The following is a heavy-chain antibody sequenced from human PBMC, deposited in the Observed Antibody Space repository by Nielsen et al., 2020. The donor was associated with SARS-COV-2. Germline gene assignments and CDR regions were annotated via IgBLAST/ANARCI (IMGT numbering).Heavy chain of an antibody. D-gene: IGHD6-13*01. V-gene: IGHV3-9*01. CDR3: AKWGYSSSSDTPYGMDV. J-gene: IGHJ6*02. CDR1: GFTFDDYG. CDR2: ISWNSGSI. Sequence: GGSLRLSCAASGFTFDDYGMHWVRQAPGKGLEWVSGISWNSGSIGYADSVKGRFTISRDNAKNSLYLQMNSLRAEDTALYYCAKWGYSSSSDTPYGMDVWGQGTTVTVSS.